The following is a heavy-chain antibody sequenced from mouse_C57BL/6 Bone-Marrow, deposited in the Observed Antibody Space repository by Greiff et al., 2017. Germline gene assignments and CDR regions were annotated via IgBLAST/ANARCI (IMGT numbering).Heavy chain of an antibody. J-gene: IGHJ2*01. CDR2: IYPSDSET. CDR3: ARGDGYPYYFDY. V-gene: IGHV1-61*01. D-gene: IGHD2-3*01. Sequence: QVQLQQPGAELVRPGSSVKLSCKASGYTFTGYWMDWVKQRPGQGLEWIGNIYPSDSETHYNQKFKDKATLTVDKSSSTAYMQLSSLTSEDSAVYYCARGDGYPYYFDYWGQGTTLTVSS. CDR1: GYTFTGYW.